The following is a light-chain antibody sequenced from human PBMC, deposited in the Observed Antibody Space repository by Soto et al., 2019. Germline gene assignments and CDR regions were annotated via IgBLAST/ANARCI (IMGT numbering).Light chain of an antibody. J-gene: IGLJ2*01. CDR3: SSYTSSSTVV. CDR2: DVS. V-gene: IGLV2-14*01. Sequence: HSVLTQPASVSGSPGQSITISCTGTSSDVGGYNYVSWYQQHPGKAPKLMIYDVSNRPSRVSNRFSGAKSGNTASLTISGLQAEDEADYYCSSYTSSSTVVFGGGTKLTVL. CDR1: SSDVGGYNY.